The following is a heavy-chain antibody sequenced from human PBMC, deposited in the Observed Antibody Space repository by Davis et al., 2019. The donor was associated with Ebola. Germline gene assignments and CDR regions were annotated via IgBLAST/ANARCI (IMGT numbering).Heavy chain of an antibody. D-gene: IGHD1-1*01. V-gene: IGHV1-69*13. CDR1: GGTFSSYA. Sequence: SVKVSCKASGGTFSSYAISWVRQAPGQGLEWMGGIIPIFGTANYAQKFQGRVTITADESTSTAYMEVGILRSDDTAVYYCARAQFPTTSDHWGQGTLVTVSS. CDR2: IIPIFGTA. CDR3: ARAQFPTTSDH. J-gene: IGHJ4*02.